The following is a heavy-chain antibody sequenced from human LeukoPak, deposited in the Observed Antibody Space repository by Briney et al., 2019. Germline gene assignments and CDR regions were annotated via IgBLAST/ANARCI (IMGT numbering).Heavy chain of an antibody. CDR2: ISGSGGST. CDR1: GFTFSSYA. D-gene: IGHD3-10*01. J-gene: IGHJ4*02. V-gene: IGHV3-23*01. Sequence: PGGSLRLSCAASGFTFSSYAMSWVRQAPGKGLEWVSAISGSGGSTYYADSAKGRFTISRDNSKNTLYLQMNGLRAEDTAVYYCAKDRGSGSYYQERPFDYWGQGTLVTVSS. CDR3: AKDRGSGSYYQERPFDY.